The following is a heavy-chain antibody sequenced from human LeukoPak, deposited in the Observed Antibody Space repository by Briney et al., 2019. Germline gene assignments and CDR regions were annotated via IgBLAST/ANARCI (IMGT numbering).Heavy chain of an antibody. D-gene: IGHD5-24*01. Sequence: SETLSLTCTVSGGSISSYYWSWIRQPPGKGLEWIGYIYYSGSTNYNPSLKSRVTISVDTSKNQFSLKLSSVTAADTAVYYCARLYGYNFAVSRKYFDYWGQGTLVTVSS. CDR3: ARLYGYNFAVSRKYFDY. V-gene: IGHV4-59*01. CDR1: GGSISSYY. J-gene: IGHJ4*02. CDR2: IYYSGST.